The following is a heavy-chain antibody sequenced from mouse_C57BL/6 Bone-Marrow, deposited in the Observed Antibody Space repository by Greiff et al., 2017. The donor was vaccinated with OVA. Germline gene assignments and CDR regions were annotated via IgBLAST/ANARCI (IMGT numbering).Heavy chain of an antibody. CDR1: GYTFTDYN. V-gene: IGHV1-22*01. CDR3: AREGYSNLYYFDY. D-gene: IGHD2-5*01. J-gene: IGHJ2*01. Sequence: VQLQQSGPELVKPGASVKMSCKASGYTFTDYNMHWVKQSHGQSLEWIGYINPNNGGTSYNQKFKGKATLTVNKSSSTAYMELRSLTSEDSAVYYCAREGYSNLYYFDYWGQGTTLTVSS. CDR2: INPNNGGT.